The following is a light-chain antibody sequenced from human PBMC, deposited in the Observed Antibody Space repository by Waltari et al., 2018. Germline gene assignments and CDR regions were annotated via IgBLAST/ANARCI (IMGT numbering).Light chain of an antibody. Sequence: DIQMTQSPSSLSASVGDRVTITCRARQDIRFTLVWYQQKPGKAPKRLLFAASRLESVVPSRFSGSGSGTEYTLTISSLQPEDFATYYCQQYYNTPPWTFGQGTKVEIK. J-gene: IGKJ1*01. CDR1: QDIRFT. CDR2: AAS. V-gene: IGKV1-NL1*01. CDR3: QQYYNTPPWT.